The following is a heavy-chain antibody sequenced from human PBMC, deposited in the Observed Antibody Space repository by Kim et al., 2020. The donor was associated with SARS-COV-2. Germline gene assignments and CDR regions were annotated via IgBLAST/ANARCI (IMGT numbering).Heavy chain of an antibody. D-gene: IGHD3-3*01. Sequence: GGSLRLSCAASGFTFSSYGMHWVRQAPGKGLEWVAGIWYDGSNKYYADSVKGRFTISRDNSKNTLYLQMNSLRAEDTAVYYCARDFFVDYFDYWGQGTLVTVSS. V-gene: IGHV3-33*01. J-gene: IGHJ4*02. CDR1: GFTFSSYG. CDR2: IWYDGSNK. CDR3: ARDFFVDYFDY.